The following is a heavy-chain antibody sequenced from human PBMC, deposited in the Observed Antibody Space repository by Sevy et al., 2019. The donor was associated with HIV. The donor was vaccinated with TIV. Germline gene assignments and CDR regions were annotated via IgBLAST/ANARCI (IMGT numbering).Heavy chain of an antibody. Sequence: GGSLRLSCAASGFTFSRYDMHWVRQATGKGLEWVSSIGTAGDTYYPGSVKGRFNSSRENAKKSLYLQMNSLRAGDTAVYYCARGTRYSGSYYLGDDAFDIWGQGTMVTVSS. CDR1: GFTFSRYD. CDR3: ARGTRYSGSYYLGDDAFDI. D-gene: IGHD1-26*01. J-gene: IGHJ3*02. CDR2: IGTAGDT. V-gene: IGHV3-13*01.